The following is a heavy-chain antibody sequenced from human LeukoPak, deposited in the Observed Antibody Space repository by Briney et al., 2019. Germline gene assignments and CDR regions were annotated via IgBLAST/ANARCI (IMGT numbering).Heavy chain of an antibody. D-gene: IGHD6-13*01. CDR1: GFTFNAFG. Sequence: GGSLRLSCAASGFTFNAFGMSWVRQAPGRGLEWVSGMSGNGLSTNYADSVKGRFSMSRDNSENTLSLQMNSLRAEDTAIYYCAKVRQHLDYWGRGTLVIVSS. CDR2: MSGNGLST. CDR3: AKVRQHLDY. J-gene: IGHJ4*02. V-gene: IGHV3-23*01.